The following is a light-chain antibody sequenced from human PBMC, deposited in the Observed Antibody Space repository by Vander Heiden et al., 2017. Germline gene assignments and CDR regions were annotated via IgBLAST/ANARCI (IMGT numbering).Light chain of an antibody. CDR1: SSNIGAGYD. CDR3: QSYDSSLSGYV. V-gene: IGLV1-40*01. J-gene: IGLJ1*01. Sequence: QSVLPPPPSVSGAPAPRVTIACTGSSSNIGAGYDVHWYQRLPGTAPKLLIYGNSNRPSGVPDRFSGSKSGTSASRAITGLQAEDEADYYCQSYDSSLSGYVFGTGTKVTVL. CDR2: GNS.